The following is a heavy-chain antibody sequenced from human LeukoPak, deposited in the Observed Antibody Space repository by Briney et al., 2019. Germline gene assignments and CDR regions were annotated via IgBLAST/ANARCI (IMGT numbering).Heavy chain of an antibody. CDR3: ARDRSSSGYCSSTSCYDDAFDI. CDR2: IYYSGST. J-gene: IGHJ3*02. Sequence: PSETLSLTCTVSGGSVSSGSYYWSWIRQPPGKGLEWIGYIYYSGSTNYNPSLKSRVTISVDTSKNQFSLKLSSATAADTAVYYCARDRSSSGYCSSTSCYDDAFDIWGQGTMVTVSS. D-gene: IGHD2-2*03. V-gene: IGHV4-61*01. CDR1: GGSVSSGSYY.